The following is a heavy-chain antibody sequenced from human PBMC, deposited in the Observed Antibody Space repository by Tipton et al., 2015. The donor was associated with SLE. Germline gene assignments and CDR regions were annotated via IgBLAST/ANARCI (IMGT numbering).Heavy chain of an antibody. Sequence: SLRLSCAASGFTFSSYAMSWVRQAPGKGLEWVSAISGSSSYIYYADSVKGRFTISRDNAKNSLYLQMNSLRAEDTAVYYCARVGRRIAVAGGYYFDYWGQGTLVTVSS. CDR3: ARVGRRIAVAGGYYFDY. D-gene: IGHD6-19*01. J-gene: IGHJ4*02. CDR2: ISGSSSYI. V-gene: IGHV3-21*01. CDR1: GFTFSSYA.